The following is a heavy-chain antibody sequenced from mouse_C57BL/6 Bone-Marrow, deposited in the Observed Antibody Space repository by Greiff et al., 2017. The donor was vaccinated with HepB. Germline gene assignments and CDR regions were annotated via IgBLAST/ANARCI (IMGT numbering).Heavy chain of an antibody. CDR1: GYAFSSSW. J-gene: IGHJ2*01. CDR2: IYPGDGDT. V-gene: IGHV1-82*01. D-gene: IGHD1-1*01. CDR3: ADGVTTDFDY. Sequence: VKLMESGPELVKPGASVKISCKASGYAFSSSWMNWVKQRPGKGLEWIGRIYPGDGDTNYNGKFKGKATLTADKSSSTAYMQLSSLTSEDSAVYFCADGVTTDFDYWGQGTTLTVSS.